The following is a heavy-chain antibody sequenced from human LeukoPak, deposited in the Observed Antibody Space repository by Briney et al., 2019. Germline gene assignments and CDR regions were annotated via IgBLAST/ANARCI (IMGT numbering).Heavy chain of an antibody. V-gene: IGHV1-2*04. CDR1: GYTFTGYY. CDR2: INPNSGGT. Sequence: ASVKVSCKASGYTFTGYYMHWVRQAPGQGLEWMGWINPNSGGTNYAQKFQGWVTMTRGTSISTAYMELSRLRSDDTAVYYSARVAVAALGYFDYWGQGTLVTVSS. D-gene: IGHD6-19*01. CDR3: ARVAVAALGYFDY. J-gene: IGHJ4*02.